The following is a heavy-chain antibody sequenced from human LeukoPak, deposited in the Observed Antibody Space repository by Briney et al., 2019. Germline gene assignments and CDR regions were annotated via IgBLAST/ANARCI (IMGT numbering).Heavy chain of an antibody. CDR2: ISWDSTNI. J-gene: IGHJ4*02. D-gene: IGHD6-13*01. CDR1: GFTFDDYA. V-gene: IGHV3-9*03. Sequence: GGSLRLSCAASGFTFDDYAMHWVRQAPGKGLEWVSGISWDSTNIGYADSVKGRFTISRDNAKNSLYQQMHSLRAEDMALYYCAKAFSAPSSSPVDYWGRGTLVTVSS. CDR3: AKAFSAPSSSPVDY.